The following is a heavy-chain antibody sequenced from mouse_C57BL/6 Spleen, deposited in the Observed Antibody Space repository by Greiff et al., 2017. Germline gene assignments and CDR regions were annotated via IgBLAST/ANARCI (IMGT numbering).Heavy chain of an antibody. V-gene: IGHV3-4*01. CDR3: ARAPMDYGSSYPWYFDV. Sequence: VQLKQSGPALVKPSQTVSLTCTVTGYSITNGNHWWNWIRQVSGSKLEWIGYISSSGSTDSNPSLKSRISITRDTSKNQLFLQLNSVTTEDIATYSCARAPMDYGSSYPWYFDVWGTGTTVTVSA. CDR2: ISSSGST. CDR1: GYSITNGNHW. D-gene: IGHD1-1*01. J-gene: IGHJ1*03.